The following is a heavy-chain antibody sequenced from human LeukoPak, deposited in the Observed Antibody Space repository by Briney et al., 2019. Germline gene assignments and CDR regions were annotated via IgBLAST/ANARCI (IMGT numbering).Heavy chain of an antibody. J-gene: IGHJ6*02. CDR2: MNPNNGYT. D-gene: IGHD1-26*01. CDR1: GYAFRTYD. CDR3: ARVRSGYDYYYGMVV. V-gene: IGHV1-8*01. Sequence: ASVKVSCKASGYAFRTYDINWVRQATGQGLEWMGWMNPNNGYTGYAQKFQGRVTMTRNTSISTAYMELSSLRSEDTAVYYCARVRSGYDYYYGMVVWGQGTTVTVSS.